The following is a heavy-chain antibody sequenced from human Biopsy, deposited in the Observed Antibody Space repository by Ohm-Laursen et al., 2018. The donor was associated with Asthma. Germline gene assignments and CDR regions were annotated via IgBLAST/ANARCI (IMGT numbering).Heavy chain of an antibody. Sequence: SVKVSCKASGDSFSNYAISWVRQAPGQGLEWMGGLSPVFGSTNIAQKFQGRVTISADIFTKTAYLEVSSLRSDDTAVYYCASPSSSREILYYYYNMDIWGQGTTVTV. CDR2: LSPVFGST. D-gene: IGHD6-13*01. J-gene: IGHJ6*02. CDR3: ASPSSSREILYYYYNMDI. V-gene: IGHV1-69*06. CDR1: GDSFSNYA.